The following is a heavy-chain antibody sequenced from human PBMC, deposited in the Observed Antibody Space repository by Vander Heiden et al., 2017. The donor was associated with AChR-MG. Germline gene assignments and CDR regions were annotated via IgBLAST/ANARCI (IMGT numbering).Heavy chain of an antibody. D-gene: IGHD4-17*01. CDR3: ARGGPGGEYLVYASGGDG. CDR2: ISTSVRTI. V-gene: IGHV3-48*01. CDR1: GFRLSGDR. J-gene: IGHJ6*04. Sequence: DVQLVESGGGLVQPGGSLRLPCGASGFRLSGDRMNWVGQAAGKGLEWVSDISTSVRTIHYADSVKGRFTSSRDNGKNSLYLQMASLRAEDTAVEDGARGGPGGEYLVYASGGDGWGNRTTGTVSP.